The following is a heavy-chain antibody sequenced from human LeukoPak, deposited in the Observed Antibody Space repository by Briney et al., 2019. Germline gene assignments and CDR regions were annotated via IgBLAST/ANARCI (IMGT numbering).Heavy chain of an antibody. CDR2: ISYDGSNK. CDR1: GFTFGSYA. D-gene: IGHD5-18*01. CDR3: ARAPPDTAMATPIDY. J-gene: IGHJ4*02. V-gene: IGHV3-30-3*01. Sequence: GRSLRLSCAASGFTFGSYAMHWVRQAPGKGLEWVAVISYDGSNKYYADSVKGRFTISRDNSKNTLYLQMNSLRAEDTAVYYCARAPPDTAMATPIDYWGQGTLVTVSS.